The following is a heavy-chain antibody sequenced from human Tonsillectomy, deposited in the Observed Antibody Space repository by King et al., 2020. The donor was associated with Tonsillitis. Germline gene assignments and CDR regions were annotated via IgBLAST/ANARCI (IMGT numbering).Heavy chain of an antibody. CDR2: IYYSGST. CDR1: GGSISSYY. D-gene: IGHD2-15*01. CDR3: AKTGFCSGGSCYAGDYYGMDV. J-gene: IGHJ6*02. V-gene: IGHV4-59*08. Sequence: VQLQESGPGLVKPSETLSLTCTVSGGSISSYYWSWIRQPPGKGLEWIGYIYYSGSTNYNPSLKSRVTISVDTSKNQISLKLSSVTAADTAVYYCAKTGFCSGGSCYAGDYYGMDVWGQGTTVNVSS.